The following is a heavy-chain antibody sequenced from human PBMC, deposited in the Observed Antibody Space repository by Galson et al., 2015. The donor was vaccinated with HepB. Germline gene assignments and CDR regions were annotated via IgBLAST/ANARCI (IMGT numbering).Heavy chain of an antibody. CDR2: ISYDGSSK. CDR3: ARDGRDCSTTNCYRYVYNYYMDV. V-gene: IGHV3-30*03. Sequence: SLRLSCAASRFTFSNFGMHWVRQAPGKGLEWVAVISYDGSSKNYADSVKGRFTVSRDNPKNTLSLRMNGLRPEDTAVYFCARDGRDCSTTNCYRYVYNYYMDVWGTGTTVTVSS. CDR1: RFTFSNFG. D-gene: IGHD2-2*02. J-gene: IGHJ6*03.